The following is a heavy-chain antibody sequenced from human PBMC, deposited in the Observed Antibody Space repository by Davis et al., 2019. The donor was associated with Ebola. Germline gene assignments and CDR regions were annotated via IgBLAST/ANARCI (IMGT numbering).Heavy chain of an antibody. CDR3: ATARYYGSGSFYTDPFDI. D-gene: IGHD3-10*01. V-gene: IGHV4-38-2*02. Sequence: PGGSLRLSCTVSFSTGYYWGWIRQSPVKGLEWIGSIYHTGRTYYNPFLKSRVTMSVDTSRNQFSLKLSSVTAADTAVYYCATARYYGSGSFYTDPFDIWGQGTMVTVSP. J-gene: IGHJ3*02. CDR2: IYHTGRT. CDR1: FSTGYY.